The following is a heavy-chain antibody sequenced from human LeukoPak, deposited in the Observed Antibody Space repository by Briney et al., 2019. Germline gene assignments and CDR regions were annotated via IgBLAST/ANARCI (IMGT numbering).Heavy chain of an antibody. CDR1: GGSISFYY. CDR3: ARGRAGVQPFDY. V-gene: IGHV4-4*09. Sequence: SETLSLTCTVSGGSISFYYWSWIRQPPGKGLEWIGYIHASGITDYYSSLKSRVTISVDTSKNQFSLKLTSVTAADTAVYYCARGRAGVQPFDYWGQGTLVTVSS. D-gene: IGHD1-1*01. CDR2: IHASGIT. J-gene: IGHJ4*02.